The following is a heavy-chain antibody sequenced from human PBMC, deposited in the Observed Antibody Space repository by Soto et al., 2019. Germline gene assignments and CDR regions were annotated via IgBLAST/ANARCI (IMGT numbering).Heavy chain of an antibody. Sequence: QVQLVQSGAEVKKPGSSVRVSCKTSGGTYSRSGISWVRQAPGPGLEWMGGIIPIFGRANYAQKFQGRGTFSADESTSTAYMELSSLRSEDTAVYYCARVRVGELIWSGAGCSPTCGMDVWGQGTTVSVSS. CDR3: ARVRVGELIWSGAGCSPTCGMDV. V-gene: IGHV1-69*01. D-gene: IGHD3-3*01. CDR1: GGTYSRSG. CDR2: IIPIFGRA. J-gene: IGHJ6*02.